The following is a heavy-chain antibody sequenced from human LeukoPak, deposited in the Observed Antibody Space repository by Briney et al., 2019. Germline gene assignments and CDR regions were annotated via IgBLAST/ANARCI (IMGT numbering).Heavy chain of an antibody. CDR1: GGSISSYY. CDR2: IYYGNT. D-gene: IGHD5-18*01. J-gene: IGHJ4*02. Sequence: SETLSLTCTVSGGSISSYYWSWIRQPPGEELEWIGYIYYGNTDYNPSLKSRVTISVDTSKNQFSLRLSSVTAADTAVYYCARGFEYNYRYTFGYWGPGTLVTVSS. V-gene: IGHV4-59*01. CDR3: ARGFEYNYRYTFGY.